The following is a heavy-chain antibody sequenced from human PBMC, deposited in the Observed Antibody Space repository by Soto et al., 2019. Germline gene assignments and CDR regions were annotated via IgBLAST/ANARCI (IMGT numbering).Heavy chain of an antibody. CDR1: GYTFRNFG. Sequence: QIQLLQSGAEVKKPGASVKVTCKASGYTFRNFGIRWVRQAPGQGLGWMGWISAYNANANYAQKFQGRLTMTADTSTSTAHMDLTSLRSDDTAVYYCARENRYFAYWGQGTLVTVSS. CDR2: ISAYNANA. V-gene: IGHV1-18*01. CDR3: ARENRYFAY. J-gene: IGHJ4*02.